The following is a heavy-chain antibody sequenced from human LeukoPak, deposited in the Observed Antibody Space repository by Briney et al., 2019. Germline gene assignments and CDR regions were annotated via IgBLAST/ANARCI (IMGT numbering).Heavy chain of an antibody. CDR2: IYAGDSDT. Sequence: GESLKISCKAPGYSFGNYWIAWVRQMPGTGLEWMGIIYAGDSDTSYSPSFQGEVTISVDKSISTAYLQWSSLKASDTAIYYCARDGQRGLTYGRPFDYWGQGTLVTVSS. J-gene: IGHJ4*02. CDR3: ARDGQRGLTYGRPFDY. D-gene: IGHD2-8*01. CDR1: GYSFGNYW. V-gene: IGHV5-51*01.